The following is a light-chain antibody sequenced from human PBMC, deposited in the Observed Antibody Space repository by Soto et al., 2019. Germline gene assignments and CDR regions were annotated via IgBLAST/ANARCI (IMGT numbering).Light chain of an antibody. CDR1: QSLSNNIY. Sequence: EIGLTQSPGTLSLSPGERATLSCRASQSLSNNIYLAWYQQKPGQAPCSSIYGASSRATSIPKSFSGSGSRTYSTLTISRLEPEDFAVYYCQQYGNSPQTFGQGTKVDIK. V-gene: IGKV3-20*01. CDR3: QQYGNSPQT. J-gene: IGKJ1*01. CDR2: GAS.